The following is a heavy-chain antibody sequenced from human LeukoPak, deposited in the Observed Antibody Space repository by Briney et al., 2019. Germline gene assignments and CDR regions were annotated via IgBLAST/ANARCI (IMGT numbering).Heavy chain of an antibody. V-gene: IGHV4-39*01. J-gene: IGHJ4*02. Sequence: SETLSLTCTVSGGSISSYYWGWIRQPPGKGLEWIGSIYYSGSTYYNPSLKSRVTISVDTSKNQFSLKLSSVTAADTAVYYCASQGGSSWYSEYWGQGTLVTVSS. CDR1: GGSISSYY. CDR3: ASQGGSSWYSEY. D-gene: IGHD6-13*01. CDR2: IYYSGST.